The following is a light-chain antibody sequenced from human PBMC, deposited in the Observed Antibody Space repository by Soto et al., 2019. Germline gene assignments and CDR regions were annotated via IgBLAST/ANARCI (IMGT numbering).Light chain of an antibody. Sequence: EIMLTQSRVALSWSPRKRAALSCRASRSVSAYLAWYQHKAGQAPRLLIYDASKRATGIPARFSGSGSGTDFTLTISSLEPEDFAVYYCQQRLMTFGQGTKVDIK. CDR2: DAS. CDR1: RSVSAY. CDR3: QQRLMT. J-gene: IGKJ1*01. V-gene: IGKV3-11*01.